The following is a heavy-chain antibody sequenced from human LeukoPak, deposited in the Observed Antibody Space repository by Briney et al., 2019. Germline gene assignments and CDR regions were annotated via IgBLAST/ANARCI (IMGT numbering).Heavy chain of an antibody. Sequence: KASETLSLTCTVSGGSISSYYWSWIRQPPGKGLEWIGYIYYSGSTNYNPPLKSRVTISVDTSKNQFSLKLSSVTAADTAVYYCARDGRGSSWYSYDYWGQGTLVTVSS. CDR1: GGSISSYY. CDR3: ARDGRGSSWYSYDY. J-gene: IGHJ4*02. D-gene: IGHD6-13*01. CDR2: IYYSGST. V-gene: IGHV4-59*01.